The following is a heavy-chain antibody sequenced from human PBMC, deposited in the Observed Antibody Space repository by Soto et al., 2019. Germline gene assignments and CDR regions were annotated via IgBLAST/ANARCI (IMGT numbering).Heavy chain of an antibody. J-gene: IGHJ4*02. D-gene: IGHD6-6*01. CDR2: ISSSSSYI. V-gene: IGHV3-21*01. CDR1: GFTFSSYS. CDR3: ARDPSIAARPGDFDY. Sequence: GGSLRLSCAASGFTFSSYSMNWVRQAPGKGLEWVSSISSSSSYIYYADSVKGRFTISRDNAKNSLYLQMNSLRAEDTAVYYCARDPSIAARPGDFDYWGQGTLVTVSS.